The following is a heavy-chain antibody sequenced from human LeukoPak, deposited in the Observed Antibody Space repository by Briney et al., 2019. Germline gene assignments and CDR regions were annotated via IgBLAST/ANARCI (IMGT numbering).Heavy chain of an antibody. V-gene: IGHV1-69*13. D-gene: IGHD3-22*01. CDR1: GYAFTSHY. J-gene: IGHJ5*02. CDR3: ARVPGYYDSSGYYRLYNWFDP. CDR2: IIPIFGTA. Sequence: SVKVSCKASGYAFTSHYMHWVRQAPGQGLEWMGGIIPIFGTANYAQKFQGRVTITADESTSTAYMELSSLRSEDTAVYYCARVPGYYDSSGYYRLYNWFDPWGQGTLVTVSS.